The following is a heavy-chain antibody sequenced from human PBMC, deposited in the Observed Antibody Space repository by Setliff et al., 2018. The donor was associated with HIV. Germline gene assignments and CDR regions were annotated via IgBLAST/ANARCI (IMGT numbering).Heavy chain of an antibody. CDR1: GASISGYY. D-gene: IGHD2-15*01. V-gene: IGHV4-4*08. J-gene: IGHJ5*02. CDR2: IHGDGTT. Sequence: SETLSLTCTVSGASISGYYWSWIRQTPGKGLEWIGSIHGDGTTNHNPSLKSRVTISLDTPRNHFSLNLHSVTAADTAVYYCVRHHDSDFSGDPDWFDPWGRGILVTVSS. CDR3: VRHHDSDFSGDPDWFDP.